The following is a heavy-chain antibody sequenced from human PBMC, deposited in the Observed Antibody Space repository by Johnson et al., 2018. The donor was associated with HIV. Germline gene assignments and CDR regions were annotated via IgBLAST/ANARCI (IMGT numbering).Heavy chain of an antibody. CDR3: ARGGSHITIFGVDINMGAFDI. V-gene: IGHV3-66*01. J-gene: IGHJ3*02. D-gene: IGHD3-3*01. Sequence: VQLVESGGGVVQPGGSLRLSCAASGFNVSTNYMNWVRQAPGTGLEWVSAIYSGGITYYADSVKGRFTISRDNSKNTLDLQMNSLRAGDTAVYYCARGGSHITIFGVDINMGAFDIWGQGTMVTVSS. CDR2: IYSGGIT. CDR1: GFNVSTNY.